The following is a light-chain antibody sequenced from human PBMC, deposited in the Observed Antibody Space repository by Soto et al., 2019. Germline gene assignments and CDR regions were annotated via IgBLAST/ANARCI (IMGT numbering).Light chain of an antibody. Sequence: IVLTQSPATLSLSPGERATLSCRASQSISRYLAWYQQKPGQAPRLLLYGAFSRATDIPDRFSGSGSGTDFTLTINRLEPEDSAVYYCQQYGSIPPWTFGQGTKVDIK. CDR2: GAF. CDR3: QQYGSIPPWT. J-gene: IGKJ1*01. V-gene: IGKV3-20*01. CDR1: QSISRY.